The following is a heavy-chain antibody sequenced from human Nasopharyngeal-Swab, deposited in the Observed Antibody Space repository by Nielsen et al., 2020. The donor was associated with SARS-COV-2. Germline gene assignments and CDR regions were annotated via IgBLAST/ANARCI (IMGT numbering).Heavy chain of an antibody. CDR2: INPSGGST. CDR1: GYTFTSYY. Sequence: ASVKVSCKASGYTFTSYYMHLVRQAPGQGLEWMGIINPSGGSTSYAQKFQGRVTMTRDTSTSTVYMELSSLRSEDTAVYYCARDRVAATPFGGPEWSFDYWGQGTLVTVSS. CDR3: ARDRVAATPFGGPEWSFDY. J-gene: IGHJ4*02. V-gene: IGHV1-46*01. D-gene: IGHD2-15*01.